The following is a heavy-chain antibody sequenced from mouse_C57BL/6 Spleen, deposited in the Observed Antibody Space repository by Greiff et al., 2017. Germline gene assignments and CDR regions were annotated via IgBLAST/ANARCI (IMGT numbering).Heavy chain of an antibody. Sequence: EVQLQQSGAELVRPGASVKLSCTASGFNIKDDYMHWVKQRPEQGLEWIGWIDPENGDTEYASKFQGKAAITADTSSNTAYQQLSSLTSEDTAVYYCTTPGFDYWGQGTTLTVSS. J-gene: IGHJ2*01. V-gene: IGHV14-4*01. CDR1: GFNIKDDY. CDR3: TTPGFDY. CDR2: IDPENGDT.